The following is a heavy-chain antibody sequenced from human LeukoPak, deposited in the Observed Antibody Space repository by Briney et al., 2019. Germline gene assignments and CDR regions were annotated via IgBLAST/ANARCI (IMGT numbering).Heavy chain of an antibody. CDR1: GYTFTGYY. D-gene: IGHD3-3*01. CDR3: ARDGGSGLRFLEWPGYYYYYYMDV. Sequence: GASVKVSCKASGYTFTGYYMHWVRQAPGQGLEWMGWINPNSGGTNYAQKFQGWVTMTRDTSISTAYMELSRLRSDDTAVYYCARDGGSGLRFLEWPGYYYYYYMDVWGKGTTVTVSS. J-gene: IGHJ6*03. V-gene: IGHV1-2*04. CDR2: INPNSGGT.